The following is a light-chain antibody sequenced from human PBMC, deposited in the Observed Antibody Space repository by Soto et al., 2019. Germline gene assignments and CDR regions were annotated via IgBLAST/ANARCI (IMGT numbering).Light chain of an antibody. V-gene: IGLV1-51*01. CDR1: SANIGGNS. Sequence: QSLLTQPPLVSSAPGQKVTISCSGSSANIGGNSVSWYQQLPGTAPKLLIYDDNKRPSGIPDRFSGSKSGTSATLGITGFQTGDEADYYCGSWDSSLSAYVFGTGTKVTVL. J-gene: IGLJ1*01. CDR2: DDN. CDR3: GSWDSSLSAYV.